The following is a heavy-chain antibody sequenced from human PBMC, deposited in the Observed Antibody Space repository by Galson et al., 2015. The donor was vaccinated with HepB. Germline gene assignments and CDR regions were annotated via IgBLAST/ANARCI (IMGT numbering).Heavy chain of an antibody. CDR2: IYSGGST. CDR1: GFTVSSNY. V-gene: IGHV3-53*01. CDR3: ATYQRKGNYFDY. Sequence: SLRLSCAASGFTVSSNYMSWVRQAPGKGLEWVSVIYSGGSTYYADSVKGRFTISRDSSKNTLYLQMNSLRAEDTAVYYCATYQRKGNYFDYWGQGTLVTVSS. D-gene: IGHD2-2*01. J-gene: IGHJ4*02.